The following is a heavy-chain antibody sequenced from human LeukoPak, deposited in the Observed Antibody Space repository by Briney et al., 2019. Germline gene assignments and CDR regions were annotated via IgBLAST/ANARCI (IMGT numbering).Heavy chain of an antibody. CDR2: IYYSGST. D-gene: IGHD1-26*01. Sequence: SETLSLTCTASGGSISSYYWSWIRQPPGKGLEWIGYIYYSGSTNYNPSLKSRVTISVDTSKNQFSLKLSSVTAADTAVYYCAREWELFNDYWGQGTLVTVSS. J-gene: IGHJ4*02. V-gene: IGHV4-59*12. CDR3: AREWELFNDY. CDR1: GGSISSYY.